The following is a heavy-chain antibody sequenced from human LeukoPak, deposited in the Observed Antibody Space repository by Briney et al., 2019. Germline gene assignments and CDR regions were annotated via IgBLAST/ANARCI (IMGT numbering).Heavy chain of an antibody. CDR1: GFAFSSYW. D-gene: IGHD3-9*01. J-gene: IGHJ6*03. CDR3: ARDLYDWLLSSLYYYYYMDV. Sequence: GGSLRLSCAASGFAFSSYWMSWVRQAPGKGLEWVANIKQDGSEKYYVDSVKGRFTISRDNAKNSLYLQMNSLRAEDTAVYYCARDLYDWLLSSLYYYYYMDVWGQGTMVTVSS. CDR2: IKQDGSEK. V-gene: IGHV3-7*01.